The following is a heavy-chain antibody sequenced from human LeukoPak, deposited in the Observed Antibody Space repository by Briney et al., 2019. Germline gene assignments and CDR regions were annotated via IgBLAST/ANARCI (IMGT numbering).Heavy chain of an antibody. CDR2: INPNKCGA. J-gene: IGHJ4*02. CDR3: ARDSSRGYTRAFDY. Sequence: GASVPVSCKASGYTFTGYYMHWVRQAPGQGLEWMGWINPNKCGANYAQKFQGRVTMTRDTSINTAYMELSRLRSDDAAVYFCARDSSRGYTRAFDYWGQGTLDSLSS. CDR1: GYTFTGYY. V-gene: IGHV1-2*02. D-gene: IGHD5-18*01.